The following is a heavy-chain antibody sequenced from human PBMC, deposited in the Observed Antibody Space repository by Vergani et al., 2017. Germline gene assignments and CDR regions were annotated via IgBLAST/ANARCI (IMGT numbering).Heavy chain of an antibody. D-gene: IGHD5-24*01. CDR3: AKSGWLQHFGAHYFDS. CDR1: GFRFSDYA. V-gene: IGHV3-23*01. CDR2: LTASGSGI. Sequence: EVQLLESGGGLVQPGGSLRLSCAVSGFRFSDYAMSWVRQAPGKGLEWVSGLTASGSGISYADSVRGRFTISRDNSKNTLFLQMDSLRAEDTAVYYCAKSGWLQHFGAHYFDSWGQGILVTVSS. J-gene: IGHJ4*02.